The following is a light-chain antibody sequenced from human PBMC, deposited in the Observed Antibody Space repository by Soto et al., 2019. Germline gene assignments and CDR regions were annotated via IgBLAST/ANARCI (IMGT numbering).Light chain of an antibody. J-gene: IGKJ1*01. CDR3: QQYGNSPPNT. Sequence: EFTQAPGTLSLSPEEGATLYCRASKSVYSNYLAWYQQRPGQAPRLLIYGASSRATGIPDRFSGSGSGTDFNLSISRLEPEDFAVYYCQQYGNSPPNTFGPGTKVDIK. CDR2: GAS. V-gene: IGKV3-20*01. CDR1: KSVYSNY.